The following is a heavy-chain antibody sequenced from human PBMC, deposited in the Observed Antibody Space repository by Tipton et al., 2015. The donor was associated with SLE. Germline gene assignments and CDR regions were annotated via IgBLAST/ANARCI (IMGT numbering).Heavy chain of an antibody. CDR1: GYTFTSYA. V-gene: IGHV1-3*01. CDR2: INAGNGNT. D-gene: IGHD3-3*01. Sequence: QSGAEVKKPGASVKVSCKASGYTFTSYAMHWVRQDPGQRLEWMGWINAGNGNTKYSQKFQGRVTITRDTSASTAYMELSSLRSEDTAVYYCARSESTIFGVVIILDYWGQGTLVTVSS. J-gene: IGHJ4*02. CDR3: ARSESTIFGVVIILDY.